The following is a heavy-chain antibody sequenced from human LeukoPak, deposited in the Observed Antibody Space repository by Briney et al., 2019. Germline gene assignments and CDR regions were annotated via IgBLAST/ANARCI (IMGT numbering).Heavy chain of an antibody. CDR1: SDSISSYY. V-gene: IGHV4-59*01. J-gene: IGHJ4*02. Sequence: SETLSLTCTVSSDSISSYYWSWIRQPPGKGLEWIGYIYYSGTTKYNPSLKSRVTISIDTSKNQFSLKLSSVTAADTAVYYCARRTRIAVAGVFDYWGQGTLVTVSS. CDR3: ARRTRIAVAGVFDY. D-gene: IGHD6-19*01. CDR2: IYYSGTT.